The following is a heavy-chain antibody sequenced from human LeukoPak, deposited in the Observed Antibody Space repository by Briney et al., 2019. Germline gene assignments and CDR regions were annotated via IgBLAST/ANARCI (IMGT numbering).Heavy chain of an antibody. CDR3: ARSSSSVIHDY. D-gene: IGHD6-6*01. CDR2: TYYGETT. V-gene: IGHV4-59*01. J-gene: IGHJ4*02. Sequence: PSETLSLTCTVSGGSISGYYWSWVRQPPGKGLEWIGYTYYGETTNYSPSLKSRVTISVDTSKNQFSLKLSSVTAADTAVYYCARSSSSVIHDYWGQGTLVTVSS. CDR1: GGSISGYY.